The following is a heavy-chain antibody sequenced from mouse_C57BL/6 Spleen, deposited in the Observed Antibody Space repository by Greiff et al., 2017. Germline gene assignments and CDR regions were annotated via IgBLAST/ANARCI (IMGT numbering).Heavy chain of an antibody. CDR2: ISGGGGNT. D-gene: IGHD1-1*01. CDR3: ARLNYGSSYWYFDG. Sequence: EVKLMESGGGLVKPGGSLKLSCAASGFTFSSYTMSWVRQTPEKRLEWVATISGGGGNTYYPDSVKGRFTISRDNAKNTLYLQMSSLRSEDTALYYCARLNYGSSYWYFDGWGTGTTVTVSS. V-gene: IGHV5-9*01. CDR1: GFTFSSYT. J-gene: IGHJ1*03.